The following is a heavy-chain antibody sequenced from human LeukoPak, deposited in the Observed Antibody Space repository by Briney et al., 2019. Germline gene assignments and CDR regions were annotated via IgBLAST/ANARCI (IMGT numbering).Heavy chain of an antibody. J-gene: IGHJ4*02. CDR2: ISSSTGNT. D-gene: IGHD2-2*01. CDR1: GYNFNTYG. V-gene: IGHV1-18*01. Sequence: ASVKVSCKASGYNFNTYGISWVRQAPGQGLEWMEWISSSTGNTKYAQKLQDRVTMTTDTSTSTAYLYLRNLRSDDTAVYYCVRLPLGYCSSTSCLDWGQGTLVTVSS. CDR3: VRLPLGYCSSTSCLD.